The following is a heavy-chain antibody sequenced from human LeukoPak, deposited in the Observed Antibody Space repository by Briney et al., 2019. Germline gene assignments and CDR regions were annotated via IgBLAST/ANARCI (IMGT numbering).Heavy chain of an antibody. CDR3: VTIYDILTGYVLDY. CDR1: GYTLTELS. CDR2: FDPEDGET. J-gene: IGHJ4*02. V-gene: IGHV1-24*01. D-gene: IGHD3-9*01. Sequence: ASVKVSCKVSGYTLTELSMHWVRQAPGKGLEWMGGFDPEDGETIYAQKFQGRVTMTEDTPTDTAYMELSSLRSEDTAVYYCVTIYDILTGYVLDYWGQGTLVTVSS.